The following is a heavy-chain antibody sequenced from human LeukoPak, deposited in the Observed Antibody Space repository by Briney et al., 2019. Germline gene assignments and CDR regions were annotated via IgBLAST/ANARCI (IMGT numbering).Heavy chain of an antibody. V-gene: IGHV4-39*01. CDR3: ARGYCSGGSCRLYGLAFDY. D-gene: IGHD2-15*01. J-gene: IGHJ4*02. CDR1: GGSISSSSYY. CDR2: IYYSGST. Sequence: SETLSLTCTVSGGSISSSSYYWGWLRQPPGKGLEWIGSIYYSGSTYYNPSLKSRVTISVDTSKNQFSLKLSSVTAADTAVYYCARGYCSGGSCRLYGLAFDYWGQGTLVTVSS.